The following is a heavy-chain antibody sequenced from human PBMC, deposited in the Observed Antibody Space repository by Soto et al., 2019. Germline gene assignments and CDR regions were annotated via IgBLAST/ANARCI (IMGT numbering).Heavy chain of an antibody. J-gene: IGHJ4*02. CDR2: TYYRSKWYN. Sequence: QTLSLTCALSGDRVSNNSASWNLIRQSASIGLGWLGRTYYRSKWYNDYAVSVKSRITVTPDPSKNQFSPHLNSVTPEDTAVYSSAREFPYYMSSDSYLGYCGQRPMGTVSS. CDR1: GDRVSNNSAS. CDR3: AREFPYYMSSDSYLGY. V-gene: IGHV6-1*01. D-gene: IGHD3-10*01.